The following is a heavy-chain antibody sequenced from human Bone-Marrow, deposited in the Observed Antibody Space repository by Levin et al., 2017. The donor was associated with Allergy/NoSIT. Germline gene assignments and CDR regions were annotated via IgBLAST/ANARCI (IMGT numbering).Heavy chain of an antibody. D-gene: IGHD3-10*01. CDR2: ISYDGSNK. CDR3: AKFLGGSGSHDAFDI. J-gene: IGHJ3*02. V-gene: IGHV3-30*18. CDR1: GFTFSSYG. Sequence: PGGSLRLSCAASGFTFSSYGMHWVRQAPGKGLEWVAVISYDGSNKYYADSVKGRFTISRDNSKNTLYLQMNSLRAEDTAVYYCAKFLGGSGSHDAFDIWGQGTMVTVSS.